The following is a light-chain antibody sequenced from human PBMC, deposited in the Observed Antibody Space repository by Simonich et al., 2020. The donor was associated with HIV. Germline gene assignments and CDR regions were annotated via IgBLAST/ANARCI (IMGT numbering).Light chain of an antibody. CDR3: QQYYGTPIT. J-gene: IGKJ5*01. Sequence: EIVMTQSPDSLAVSLGERAPINCKSSQRVLSSSNNKNYLSWYQQKPGQPPKLLIYWASTRESGVPDRFSGSGSGTDFTLTISSLHTEDVAVYYCQQYYGTPITFGQGTRLE. CDR2: WAS. CDR1: QRVLSSSNNKNY. V-gene: IGKV4-1*01.